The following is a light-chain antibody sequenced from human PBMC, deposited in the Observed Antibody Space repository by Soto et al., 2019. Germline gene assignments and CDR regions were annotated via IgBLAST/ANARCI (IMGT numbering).Light chain of an antibody. J-gene: IGLJ1*01. Sequence: QSALTQPASVSGSPGQPITISCTGTSSDVGGYNYVSWYQQHPGKAPKVMIYDVSNRPSGVSNRFSGSKSGNTASLTISGLQPEDEADYYCNSYTTSSTDVFGTGTKLTVL. CDR1: SSDVGGYNY. V-gene: IGLV2-14*01. CDR3: NSYTTSSTDV. CDR2: DVS.